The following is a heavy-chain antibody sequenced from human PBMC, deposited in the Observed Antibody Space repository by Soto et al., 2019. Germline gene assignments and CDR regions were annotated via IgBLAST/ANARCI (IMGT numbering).Heavy chain of an antibody. D-gene: IGHD3-3*01. CDR2: ITSSGEHT. V-gene: IGHV3-23*01. CDR1: GFNFRNSP. CDR3: ANGFFDRGSNP. Sequence: TGGSLRLSCAASGFNFRNSPMTWVRQAPGQGLEYVSSITSSGEHTFYADSVKGRFTISRDNSKGVLHLQMNSLRAEDTAIYHCANGFFDRGSNPWGQGTLVTGSS. J-gene: IGHJ5*02.